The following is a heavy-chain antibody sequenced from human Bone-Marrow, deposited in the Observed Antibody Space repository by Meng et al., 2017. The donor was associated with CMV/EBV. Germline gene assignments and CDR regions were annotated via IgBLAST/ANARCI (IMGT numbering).Heavy chain of an antibody. D-gene: IGHD2-2*01. V-gene: IGHV1-18*01. CDR1: GYTFTSYG. CDR2: ISAYNGNT. J-gene: IGHJ4*02. CDR3: ARDRSSYCSSTSCYLEGSY. Sequence: ASVKVSCKASGYTFTSYGISWVRQAPGQGLEWMGWISAYNGNTNYAQKLQGRVTMTTDTSTSTAYMELRSLRSDDTAVYYCARDRSSYCSSTSCYLEGSYWGQGTLVTVYS.